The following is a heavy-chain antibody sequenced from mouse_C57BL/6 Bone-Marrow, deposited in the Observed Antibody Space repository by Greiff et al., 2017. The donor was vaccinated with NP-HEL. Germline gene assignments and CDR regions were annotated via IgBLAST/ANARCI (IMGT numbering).Heavy chain of an antibody. CDR1: GFTFSSYA. CDR3: TREELLGFAY. D-gene: IGHD2-1*01. CDR2: ISSGGDYI. V-gene: IGHV5-9-1*02. Sequence: EVQVVESGEGLVKPGGSLKLSCAASGFTFSSYAMSWVRQTPEKRLEWVAYISSGGDYIYYADTVKGRFTISRDNARNTLYLQMSSLKSEDTAMYYCTREELLGFAYWGQGTLVTVSA. J-gene: IGHJ3*01.